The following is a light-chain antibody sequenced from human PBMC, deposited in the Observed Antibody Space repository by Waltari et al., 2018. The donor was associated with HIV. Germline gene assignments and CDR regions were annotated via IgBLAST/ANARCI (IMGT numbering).Light chain of an antibody. CDR2: EVN. CDR3: SSYAGSDSPYV. CDR1: TSHVGGYNY. Sequence: QSALTQPPSASGSPGQSVTIFCTGPTSHVGGYNYVSWYQQHPDKAPKLIIFEVNKRPSGVPDRFSGSKSGNTASLTVSGLQAEDEADYYCSSYAGSDSPYVFGSGTTVTVL. J-gene: IGLJ1*01. V-gene: IGLV2-8*01.